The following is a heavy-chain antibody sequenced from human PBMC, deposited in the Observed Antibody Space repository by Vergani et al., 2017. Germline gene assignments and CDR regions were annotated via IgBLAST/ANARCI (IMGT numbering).Heavy chain of an antibody. Sequence: QVRLEESGPGLVKPSETLSLTCSVSGGSISSYYWSWIRQPPGKGLEWIGYIYYSGSTNYNPSLKSRVTISVDTSKNQFSLKLSSVTAADTAVYYCARDATQTSSSGLDYWGQGTLVTVSS. D-gene: IGHD6-13*01. J-gene: IGHJ4*02. CDR1: GGSISSYY. CDR2: IYYSGST. CDR3: ARDATQTSSSGLDY. V-gene: IGHV4-59*01.